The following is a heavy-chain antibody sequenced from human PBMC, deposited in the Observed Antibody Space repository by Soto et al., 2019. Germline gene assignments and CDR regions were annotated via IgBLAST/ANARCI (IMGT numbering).Heavy chain of an antibody. D-gene: IGHD2-2*01. CDR1: GGSVSSGSYY. CDR3: ARDIVVVPAAKGGMDV. V-gene: IGHV4-61*01. Sequence: NPSETLSLTCTVSGGSVSSGSYYWSWIRQPPGKGLEWIGYIYYSGSTNYNPSLKSRVTISVDTSKNQFSLKLSSVTAADTAVYYCARDIVVVPAAKGGMDVWGQGTTVTVSS. CDR2: IYYSGST. J-gene: IGHJ6*02.